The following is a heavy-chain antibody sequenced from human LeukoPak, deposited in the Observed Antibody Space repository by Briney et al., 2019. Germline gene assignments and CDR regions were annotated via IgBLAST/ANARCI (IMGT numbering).Heavy chain of an antibody. CDR1: GYTFTGYY. D-gene: IGHD3-22*01. Sequence: GASVKVSCKASGYTFTGYYMHWVRQAPGQGLEWMGWINPNSGGTNYAQKFQGRVTMTRETSISTAYMELSRLRSDDTAVYYCASATYYYDSSGYSWGQGALVTVSS. CDR3: ASATYYYDSSGYS. V-gene: IGHV1-2*02. J-gene: IGHJ4*02. CDR2: INPNSGGT.